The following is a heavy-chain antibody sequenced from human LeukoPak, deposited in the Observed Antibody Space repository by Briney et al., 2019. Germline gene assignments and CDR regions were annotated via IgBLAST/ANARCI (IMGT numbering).Heavy chain of an antibody. CDR3: ARYYYGSGVFDY. Sequence: SETLSLTCTVSGVSISSYYWSWLRQPPGKGLEWIGYIYYSGSTNYNPSLKSRVTISVDTSKNQFSLKLSSVTAADTAVYYCARYYYGSGVFDYWGQGTLVTVSS. J-gene: IGHJ4*02. D-gene: IGHD3-10*01. CDR1: GVSISSYY. V-gene: IGHV4-59*01. CDR2: IYYSGST.